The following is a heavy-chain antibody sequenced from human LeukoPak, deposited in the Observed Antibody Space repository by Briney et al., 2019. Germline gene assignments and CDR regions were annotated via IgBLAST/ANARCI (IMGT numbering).Heavy chain of an antibody. CDR2: IYYSGST. CDR3: ARLLESPHSRLDAFDI. Sequence: SQTLSLTCTVSGGSISSGDYYWSWIRQPPGKGLEWIGYIYYSGSTYYNPSLKSRVTISVDTSKNQFSLKLSSVTAADTAVYYCARLLESPHSRLDAFDIWGQGTMVTVSS. D-gene: IGHD6-13*01. V-gene: IGHV4-30-4*08. J-gene: IGHJ3*02. CDR1: GGSISSGDYY.